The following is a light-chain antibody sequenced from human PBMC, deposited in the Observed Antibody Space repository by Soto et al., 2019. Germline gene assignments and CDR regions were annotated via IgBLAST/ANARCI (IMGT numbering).Light chain of an antibody. CDR2: GNN. CDR1: SSNIGAAYD. V-gene: IGLV1-40*01. Sequence: QSVLTQPPSVSGAPGQKVTISCTRSSSNIGAAYDVHWYQHLPGTAPKLLIYGNNNRPSGVPDRFSGSKSGTSASQAITGLQAEDEADYYCQSYDSSLSGWVFGGGTKVTVL. CDR3: QSYDSSLSGWV. J-gene: IGLJ3*02.